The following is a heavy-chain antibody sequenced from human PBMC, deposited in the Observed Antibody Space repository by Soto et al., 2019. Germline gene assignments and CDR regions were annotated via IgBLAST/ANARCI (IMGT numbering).Heavy chain of an antibody. CDR1: GGSIDTGGFY. CDR2: IYYTGAA. Sequence: SETLSLTCSVSGGSIDTGGFYWSWARQLPGKGLQWIGYIYYTGAAYYNPALKSRVVISLDTSANQFSLSLTFLTAADTAVYYCASGTFNDISFDSWGQGRLVTVS. J-gene: IGHJ4*02. D-gene: IGHD2-21*01. V-gene: IGHV4-31*03. CDR3: ASGTFNDISFDS.